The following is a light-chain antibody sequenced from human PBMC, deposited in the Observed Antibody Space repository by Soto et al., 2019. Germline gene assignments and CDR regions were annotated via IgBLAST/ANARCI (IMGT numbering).Light chain of an antibody. V-gene: IGLV2-14*01. CDR1: SNDVGTYKY. CDR3: SSYTNINTRACV. J-gene: IGLJ1*01. CDR2: EVN. Sequence: QSALTQPAAVSGSPGQSVTISCTGTSNDVGTYKYVSWYQQHPGKAPKLMIYEVNNRPSGISNRFSGSKSGYTASLTISGLQAEDEAEYYCSSYTNINTRACVFGTGTKVTVL.